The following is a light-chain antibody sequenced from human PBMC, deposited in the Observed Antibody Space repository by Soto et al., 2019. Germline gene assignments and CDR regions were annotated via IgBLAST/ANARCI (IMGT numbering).Light chain of an antibody. J-gene: IGKJ1*01. CDR2: GAS. CDR1: QSGSNN. V-gene: IGKV3-15*01. Sequence: EVVMTQSPATLSASPGERVTLSCRASQSGSNNLAWYLQKHGQPPRLHISGASTRVTGLPARFSGSGSGAEFTRTISGLQSEDFSVYYCQKYNSWPPTIGQGNKVEIQ. CDR3: QKYNSWPPT.